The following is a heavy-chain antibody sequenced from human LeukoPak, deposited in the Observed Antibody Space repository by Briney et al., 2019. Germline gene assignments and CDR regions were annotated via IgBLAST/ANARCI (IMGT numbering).Heavy chain of an antibody. V-gene: IGHV3-30*02. CDR2: IRYNGNNQ. Sequence: PGGSLRLSCAASGFTFSSYAMHWVRQAPGKGLEWVAFIRYNGNNQYYADSVKGRFTTSRDNSKNTLYLQMNSLRAEDTAMYYCANRPKGVGAQTAYWGQGTLVTVSS. CDR3: ANRPKGVGAQTAY. D-gene: IGHD1-26*01. CDR1: GFTFSSYA. J-gene: IGHJ4*02.